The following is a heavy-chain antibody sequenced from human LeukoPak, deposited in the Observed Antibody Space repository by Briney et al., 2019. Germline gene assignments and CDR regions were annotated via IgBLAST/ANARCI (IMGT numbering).Heavy chain of an antibody. CDR1: GFGFSSYS. D-gene: IGHD3-22*01. Sequence: GGSLRLSCAASGFGFSSYSMNWVRQAPGKGLEWVSFISSSGSTKSYADSVKGRFTISRDNAKNSLYLQMNSLRDEDTAVYYCARSVYYADYWGQGTLVTVSS. CDR2: ISSSGSTK. V-gene: IGHV3-48*02. J-gene: IGHJ4*02. CDR3: ARSVYYADY.